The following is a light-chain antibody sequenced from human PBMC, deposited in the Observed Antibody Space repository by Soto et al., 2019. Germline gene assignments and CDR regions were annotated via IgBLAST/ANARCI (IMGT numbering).Light chain of an antibody. J-gene: IGKJ4*01. Sequence: DIQLTQSPSFLSASVGDRVTITCRASQGISSYLAWYHQKPGKAPKLLIYDASTLQGGVPSSFSGSGSGTEFTLTISSLQPEDFATYYCQQLNSSPLTFGGGTKVEIK. V-gene: IGKV1-9*01. CDR2: DAS. CDR1: QGISSY. CDR3: QQLNSSPLT.